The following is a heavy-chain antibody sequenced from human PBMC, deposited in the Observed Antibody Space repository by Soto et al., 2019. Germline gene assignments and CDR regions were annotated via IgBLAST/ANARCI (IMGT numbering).Heavy chain of an antibody. CDR1: GDTATGYG. CDR3: ATGGGQRYGEFDF. CDR2: ISSYNAKT. J-gene: IGHJ4*02. D-gene: IGHD1-26*01. V-gene: IGHV1-18*01. Sequence: QVQLVQSGAEVKKPGASVKVSCKASGDTATGYGVTWVRQAPGQGLEWMGWISSYNAKTRYAQKFQGRVSMTTDTATNTVNMELRSLTSDDTAVYYFATGGGQRYGEFDFWGQGTLVIVSA.